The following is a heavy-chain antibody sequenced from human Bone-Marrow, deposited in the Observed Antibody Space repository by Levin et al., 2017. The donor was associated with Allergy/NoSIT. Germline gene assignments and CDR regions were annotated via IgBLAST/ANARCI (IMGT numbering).Heavy chain of an antibody. J-gene: IGHJ4*02. V-gene: IGHV4-39*01. D-gene: IGHD3-3*01. CDR3: ARQVSDFWSGPGVFDY. Sequence: PSETLSLTCTVSGGSISSSSYYWGWIRQPPGKGLEWIGSIYYSGSTYYNPSLKSRVTISVDTSKNQFSLKLSSVTAADTAVYYCARQVSDFWSGPGVFDYWGQGTLVTVSS. CDR2: IYYSGST. CDR1: GGSISSSSYY.